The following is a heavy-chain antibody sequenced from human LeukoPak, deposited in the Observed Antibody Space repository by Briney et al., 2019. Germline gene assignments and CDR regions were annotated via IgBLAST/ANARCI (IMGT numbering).Heavy chain of an antibody. J-gene: IGHJ4*02. CDR3: ARKDGDY. Sequence: PSETLSLTCTGSGASITSFHWTWIRQPAGKGLEWIGLIYSSGSTIYNPSLQSRVAMSVDMTKNQLSLKLSSVTAADTAMHYCARKDGDYWGQGTLVTVSS. CDR2: IYSSGST. D-gene: IGHD6-6*01. CDR1: GASITSFH. V-gene: IGHV4-4*07.